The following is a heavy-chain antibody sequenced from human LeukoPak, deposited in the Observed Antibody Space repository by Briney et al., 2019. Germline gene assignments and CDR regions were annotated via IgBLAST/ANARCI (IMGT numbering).Heavy chain of an antibody. Sequence: SETPSLTCTVSGGSISSYCWSWIRQPPGKGLEWIGYIYYSGSTNYNPSLKSRVTISVDTSKNQFSLKLSSVTAAGTAVYYCARDGSSWAGGWFDPWGQGTLVTVSS. CDR3: ARDGSSWAGGWFDP. D-gene: IGHD6-13*01. CDR2: IYYSGST. V-gene: IGHV4-59*01. CDR1: GGSISSYC. J-gene: IGHJ5*02.